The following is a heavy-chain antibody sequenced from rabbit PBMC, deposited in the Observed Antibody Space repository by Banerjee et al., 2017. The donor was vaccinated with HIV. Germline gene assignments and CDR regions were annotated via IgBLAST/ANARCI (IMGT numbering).Heavy chain of an antibody. D-gene: IGHD2-1*01. J-gene: IGHJ4*01. CDR3: ARSGYDDYGDLKWGFNL. V-gene: IGHV1S45*01. Sequence: QQQLEESGGGLVQPEGSLTLTCTASGFSFSSSYWICWVRQAPGKGLEWIACIDGVSSGRTYYANWVKGRFTISKTSSTTVTLQMTSLTAADTATYFCARSGYDDYGDLKWGFNLWGQGTLVTVS. CDR2: IDGVSSGRT. CDR1: GFSFSSSYW.